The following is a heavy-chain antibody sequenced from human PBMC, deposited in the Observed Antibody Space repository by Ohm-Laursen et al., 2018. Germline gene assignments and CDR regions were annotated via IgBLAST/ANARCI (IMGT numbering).Heavy chain of an antibody. J-gene: IGHJ5*02. Sequence: GTLSLTCTVSGGSVTNYYWSWIRQPPGKGLEWIGHIYYSGSTNYNASLRSRVTISVDTSKNQFSLTLRSVTAADTAVYYCARGVRGDLNNWLDPWGQGTLVTVSS. CDR2: IYYSGST. V-gene: IGHV4-59*02. D-gene: IGHD4-17*01. CDR1: GGSVTNYY. CDR3: ARGVRGDLNNWLDP.